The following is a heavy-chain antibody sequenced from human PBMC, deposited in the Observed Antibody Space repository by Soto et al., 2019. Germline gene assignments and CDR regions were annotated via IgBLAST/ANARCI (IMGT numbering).Heavy chain of an antibody. CDR2: ISPLFNVA. J-gene: IGHJ3*02. D-gene: IGHD1-20*01. CDR1: GGTFSNFA. Sequence: QVQLVQAGPEVKKPGSSVKVSCEASGGTFSNFAVNWVRQAPGQGLEWVGGISPLFNVAKYAQKFECSVTIVADDSTSTAYMDLRSLRSDDTAVYYCAASGMDVLVYVYKDTEGLDIWCQATVVTVSS. CDR3: AASGMDVLVYVYKDTEGLDI. V-gene: IGHV1-69*01.